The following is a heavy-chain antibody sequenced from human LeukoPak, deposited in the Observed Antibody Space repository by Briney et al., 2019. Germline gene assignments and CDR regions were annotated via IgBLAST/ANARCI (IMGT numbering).Heavy chain of an antibody. D-gene: IGHD3-16*01. CDR2: ISSSSHYI. CDR3: ARGRGSGNDLDC. Sequence: GGSLRLSCAASGFTFSSYSMNWVRQAPGKGLEWVSSISSSSHYIHYADSVKGRFTISRDSAKNSLYLQMNSLRAEDTAVYYCARGRGSGNDLDCWGQGTLVTVSS. J-gene: IGHJ4*02. V-gene: IGHV3-21*01. CDR1: GFTFSSYS.